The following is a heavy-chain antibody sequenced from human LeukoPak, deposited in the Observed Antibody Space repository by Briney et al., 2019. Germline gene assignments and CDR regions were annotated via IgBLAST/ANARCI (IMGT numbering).Heavy chain of an antibody. CDR2: ISYDGSNK. V-gene: IGHV3-30-3*01. CDR1: GFTFSDYY. Sequence: PGGSLRLSCAASGFTFSDYYMSWIRQAPGKGLEWVAVISYDGSNKYYADSVKGRFTISRDNSKNTLYLQMNSLRAEDTAVYYCARDRYCSSTSCYNWFDPWGQGTLVTVSS. J-gene: IGHJ5*02. D-gene: IGHD2-2*01. CDR3: ARDRYCSSTSCYNWFDP.